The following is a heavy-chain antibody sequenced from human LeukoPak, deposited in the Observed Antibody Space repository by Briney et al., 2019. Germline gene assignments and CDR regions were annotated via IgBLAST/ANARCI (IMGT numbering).Heavy chain of an antibody. Sequence: PSETLSLTCTVSGGSISSYYWSWIRQPPGKGLEWIGYIYYSGSTNYNPSLKSRVTISVDTSKNQFSLKLSSVTAADTAVYYCARDTYYYDSSGTDDAFDIWGQGTMVTVSS. CDR1: GGSISSYY. CDR3: ARDTYYYDSSGTDDAFDI. CDR2: IYYSGST. D-gene: IGHD3-22*01. J-gene: IGHJ3*02. V-gene: IGHV4-59*01.